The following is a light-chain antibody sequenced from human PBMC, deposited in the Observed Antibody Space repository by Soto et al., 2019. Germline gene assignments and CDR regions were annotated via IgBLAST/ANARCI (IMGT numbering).Light chain of an antibody. J-gene: IGKJ4*01. Sequence: ETVLTQSPGTLSLSPGERASLSCRASQSISGRYLAWYQQKPGQAPRLLNYDASSRATGIPDRFSGSGSGTDFILTISRLEPEDFAVYYCQQYGSSPLTFGGGTKVEIK. CDR3: QQYGSSPLT. CDR2: DAS. CDR1: QSISGRY. V-gene: IGKV3-20*01.